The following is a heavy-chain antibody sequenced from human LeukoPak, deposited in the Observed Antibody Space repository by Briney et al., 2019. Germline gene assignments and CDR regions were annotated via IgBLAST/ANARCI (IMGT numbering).Heavy chain of an antibody. Sequence: PGRSLRLYCAASGFTFSSYGMHWVRQAPGKGLEWVAVISYDGSNKYYADSVKGRLTISRDNSKNTLYLQMNSLRAEDTAVYYCAKSGDPQYYFDYWGQGTLVTVSS. D-gene: IGHD2-21*02. J-gene: IGHJ4*02. V-gene: IGHV3-30*18. CDR2: ISYDGSNK. CDR1: GFTFSSYG. CDR3: AKSGDPQYYFDY.